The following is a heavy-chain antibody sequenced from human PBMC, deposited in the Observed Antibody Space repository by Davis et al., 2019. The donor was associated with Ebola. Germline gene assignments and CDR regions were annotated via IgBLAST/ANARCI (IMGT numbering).Heavy chain of an antibody. CDR3: ARVLAARPWYFDL. Sequence: GESLKISCASSGFTFSNYGMHWVRQAPGKGLEWVAYIRYDASNRNYQDSVRGRFTISRDNAKNTLYLQMNSLRAEDTAVYYCARVLAARPWYFDLWGRGTLVTVSS. CDR2: IRYDASNR. V-gene: IGHV3-30*02. J-gene: IGHJ2*01. D-gene: IGHD6-6*01. CDR1: GFTFSNYG.